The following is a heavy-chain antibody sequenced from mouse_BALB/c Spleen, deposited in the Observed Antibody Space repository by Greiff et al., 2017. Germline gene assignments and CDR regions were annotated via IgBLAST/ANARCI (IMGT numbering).Heavy chain of an antibody. Sequence: QVQLQQSGAELARPGASVKMSCKASGYTFTSYTMHWVKQRPGQGLEWIGYINPSSGYTNYNQKFKDKATLTADKSSSTAYMQLSSLTSEDSAVYYCTRWLLPFYAMDYWGQGTSVTVSS. J-gene: IGHJ4*01. CDR1: GYTFTSYT. D-gene: IGHD2-3*01. CDR2: INPSSGYT. CDR3: TRWLLPFYAMDY. V-gene: IGHV1-4*01.